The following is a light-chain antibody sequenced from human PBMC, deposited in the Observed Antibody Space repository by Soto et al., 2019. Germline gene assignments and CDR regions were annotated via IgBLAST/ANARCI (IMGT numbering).Light chain of an antibody. CDR1: QSVSSN. Sequence: EIVMTQSPATLSVSPGEGATLSCRASQSVSSNLAWYQQKPGQAPRLLIYGAYIRATGIPARISGSGSGTEFTLTISSLQSEDFAVYYCQQYNNWPYTFGQGTNLEIK. J-gene: IGKJ2*01. V-gene: IGKV3-15*01. CDR3: QQYNNWPYT. CDR2: GAY.